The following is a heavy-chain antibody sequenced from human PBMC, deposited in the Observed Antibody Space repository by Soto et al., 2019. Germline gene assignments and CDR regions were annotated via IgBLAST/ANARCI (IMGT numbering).Heavy chain of an antibody. CDR3: AKDSSGWYVGRSGLDY. D-gene: IGHD6-19*01. CDR2: ISGSGGST. Sequence: HPGGSLRLSCAAYGFTFSSYAMSWVRQAPGKGLEWVSAISGSGGSTYYADSVKGRFTISRDNSKNTLYLQMNSLRAEDTAVYYCAKDSSGWYVGRSGLDYWGQGTLVTVSS. V-gene: IGHV3-23*01. CDR1: GFTFSSYA. J-gene: IGHJ4*02.